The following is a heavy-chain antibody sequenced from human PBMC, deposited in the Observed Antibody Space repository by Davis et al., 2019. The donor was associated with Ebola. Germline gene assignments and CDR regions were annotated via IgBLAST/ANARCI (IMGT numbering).Heavy chain of an antibody. CDR1: GGSFSDYY. V-gene: IGHV4-59*08. CDR3: ARSNWNDVIYYCVMDV. CDR2: IYYSGST. J-gene: IGHJ6*02. D-gene: IGHD1-1*01. Sequence: MPSETLSLTCAVYGGSFSDYYWSWIRQPPGKGLEWIGYIYYSGSTNYNPSLKSRVTISVDTSNNQLSLKLSSVTAADTAVYYCARSNWNDVIYYCVMDVWGQGTTVTVSS.